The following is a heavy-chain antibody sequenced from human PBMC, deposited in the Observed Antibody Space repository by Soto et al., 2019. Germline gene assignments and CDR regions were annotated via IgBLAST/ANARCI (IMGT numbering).Heavy chain of an antibody. CDR2: VYYSAST. J-gene: IGHJ4*02. CDR3: GRLEGLATISYYSDY. D-gene: IGHD3-9*01. Sequence: QLQLQESGPGLVKPSETLSLTCTVSGGSVSSSSYYWGWVRQPPGKGLEWIGSVYYSASTYYNPSLESRVTISVDKSKNQFPLKLMSLSAADTAVYYCGRLEGLATISYYSDYWGQGALVTVSS. V-gene: IGHV4-39*01. CDR1: GGSVSSSSYY.